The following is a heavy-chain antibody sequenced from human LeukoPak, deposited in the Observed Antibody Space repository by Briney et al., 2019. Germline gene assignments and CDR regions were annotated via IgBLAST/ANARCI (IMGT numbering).Heavy chain of an antibody. D-gene: IGHD3-10*01. Sequence: ASVKVSCTASGYTFTSYGISWVRQAPGQGLEWMGWISAYNGNTNYAQKLQGRVTMTTDTSTSTAYMELRSLRSDDTAVYYCATTQRPRATYYYGSGRPYYYYGMDVWGQGTTVTVSS. J-gene: IGHJ6*02. CDR1: GYTFTSYG. CDR2: ISAYNGNT. V-gene: IGHV1-18*01. CDR3: ATTQRPRATYYYGSGRPYYYYGMDV.